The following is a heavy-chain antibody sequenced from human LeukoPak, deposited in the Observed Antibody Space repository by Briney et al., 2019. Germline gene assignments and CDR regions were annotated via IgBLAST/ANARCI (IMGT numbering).Heavy chain of an antibody. CDR1: GFAFITYA. CDR3: TRVSVGSYRPVY. D-gene: IGHD1-26*01. Sequence: GGSLRLSCAASGFAFITYAMSWVRQAPGRGLEWVGFIRSKAYGGTTEYAASVKGRFTISRDDSKSIAYLQMNSLKTEDTAVYYCTRVSVGSYRPVYWGQGTLVTVSS. J-gene: IGHJ4*02. V-gene: IGHV3-49*04. CDR2: IRSKAYGGTT.